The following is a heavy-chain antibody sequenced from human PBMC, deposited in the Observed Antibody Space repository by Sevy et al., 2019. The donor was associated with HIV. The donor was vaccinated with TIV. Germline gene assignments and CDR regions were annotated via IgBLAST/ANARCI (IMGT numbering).Heavy chain of an antibody. CDR1: GYTFTSYD. J-gene: IGHJ4*02. Sequence: ASVKVSCKASGYTFTSYDINWVRQATGQGLEWMGWINPNSGNTGYAQKFQGRVTMTRNTSISTAYMELGSLRSEDTAVYYCARGADYGDFIGYWGQGTLVTVSS. V-gene: IGHV1-8*01. D-gene: IGHD4-17*01. CDR3: ARGADYGDFIGY. CDR2: INPNSGNT.